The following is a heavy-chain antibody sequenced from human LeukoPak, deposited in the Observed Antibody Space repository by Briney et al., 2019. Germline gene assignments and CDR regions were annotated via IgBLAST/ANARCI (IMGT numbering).Heavy chain of an antibody. CDR2: IVVGSGNT. Sequence: TSVKVSCKASGFTFTSSAMQWVRQARGQRLEWIGWIVVGSGNTNYAQKFQERVTITRDVSTSTAYMKLSSLRSEDTAVYYCAAEITISGVGYNWFDPWGQGTLVTVSS. V-gene: IGHV1-58*02. J-gene: IGHJ5*02. CDR3: AAEITISGVGYNWFDP. D-gene: IGHD3-3*01. CDR1: GFTFTSSA.